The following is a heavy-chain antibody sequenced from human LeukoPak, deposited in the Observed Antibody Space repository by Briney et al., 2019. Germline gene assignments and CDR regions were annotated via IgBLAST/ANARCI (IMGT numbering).Heavy chain of an antibody. V-gene: IGHV4-61*02. CDR1: GGSMISGSYY. CDR3: ARQQLVEAFDI. J-gene: IGHJ3*02. Sequence: SETLSLTCTVSGGSMISGSYYWSWIRQPAGKGLEWIGRIYTSGDTIYNPSLKSRLTISVDTSKSHFSLKLTSVTAADTAVYYCARQQLVEAFDIWGQGTMVTVSS. CDR2: IYTSGDT. D-gene: IGHD6-6*01.